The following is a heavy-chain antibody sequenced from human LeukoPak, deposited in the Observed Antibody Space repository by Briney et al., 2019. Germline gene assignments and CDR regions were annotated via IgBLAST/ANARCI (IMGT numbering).Heavy chain of an antibody. Sequence: PSETLSLTCAVYGGSFSGYYWSWIRQPPGKGLEWIGEINHSGGTNYNPSLKSRVTISVDTSKNQFSLKLSSVTAADTAVYYCSLVGAGFDYWGQGTLVTVSS. J-gene: IGHJ4*02. D-gene: IGHD1-26*01. V-gene: IGHV4-34*01. CDR3: SLVGAGFDY. CDR2: INHSGGT. CDR1: GGSFSGYY.